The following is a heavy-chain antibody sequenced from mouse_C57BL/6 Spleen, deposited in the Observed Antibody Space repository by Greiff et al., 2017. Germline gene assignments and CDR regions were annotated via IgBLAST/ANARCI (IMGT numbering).Heavy chain of an antibody. J-gene: IGHJ2*01. Sequence: QVQLQQPGAELVRPGSSVKLSCKASGYTFTSYWMHWVKQRPIQGLEWIGNIDPSDSETHYNQKFKDKATLTVDKSSSTAYMQLSSLTSEDSAVYYCAREGNWGYFDYWGQGTTLTVSS. CDR2: IDPSDSET. V-gene: IGHV1-52*01. CDR3: AREGNWGYFDY. CDR1: GYTFTSYW. D-gene: IGHD4-1*01.